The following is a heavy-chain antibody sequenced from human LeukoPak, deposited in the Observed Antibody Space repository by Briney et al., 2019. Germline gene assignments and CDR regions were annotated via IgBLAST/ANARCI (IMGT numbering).Heavy chain of an antibody. J-gene: IGHJ4*02. CDR3: AKAPVTTCRGAYCYPFDY. CDR1: GFTFSSYG. D-gene: IGHD2-21*01. V-gene: IGHV3-23*01. Sequence: GGSLRLSCAASGFTFSSYGMSWVRQAPGKGLEWVSAISDSGNTYHADSVKGRFTISRDSSKNTLFLQMNRLRPEDAAVYYCAKAPVTTCRGAYCYPFDYWGQGTLVTVSS. CDR2: ISDSGNT.